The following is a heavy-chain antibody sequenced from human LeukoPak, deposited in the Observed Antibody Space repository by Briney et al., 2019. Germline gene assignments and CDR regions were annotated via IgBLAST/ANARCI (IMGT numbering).Heavy chain of an antibody. J-gene: IGHJ4*02. V-gene: IGHV3-30*18. CDR3: AKDGPLYYDFWSGSAGGYFDY. D-gene: IGHD3-3*01. Sequence: GGSLRLSCAASGFTFSSYGMHWARQAPGKGLEWVAVISYDGSNKYYADSVKGRFTISRDNSKNTLYLQMNSLRAEDTAVYYCAKDGPLYYDFWSGSAGGYFDYWGQGTLVTVSS. CDR2: ISYDGSNK. CDR1: GFTFSSYG.